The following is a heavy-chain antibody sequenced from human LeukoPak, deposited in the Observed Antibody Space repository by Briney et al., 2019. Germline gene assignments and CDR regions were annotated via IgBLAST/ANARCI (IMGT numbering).Heavy chain of an antibody. J-gene: IGHJ6*03. CDR3: AKEGSSWTYYYYYMDV. CDR1: GFTFSSYA. CDR2: IYSGGST. V-gene: IGHV3-23*03. Sequence: GGSLRLSCAASGFTFSSYAMSWVRQAPGKGLEWVSVIYSGGSTYYADSVKGRFTISRDNSKNTLYLQMNSLRAEDTAVYYCAKEGSSWTYYYYYMDVWGKGTTVTVSS. D-gene: IGHD6-13*01.